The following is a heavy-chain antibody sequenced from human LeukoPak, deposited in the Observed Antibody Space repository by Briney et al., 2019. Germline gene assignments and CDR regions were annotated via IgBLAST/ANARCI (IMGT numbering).Heavy chain of an antibody. V-gene: IGHV3-53*05. CDR3: ARGSEGATFDY. CDR2: IYSGGST. J-gene: IGHJ4*02. D-gene: IGHD1-26*01. Sequence: PGGSLRLSCAASGFTVSSNYMSWVRQAPGKGLEWVSVIYSGGSTYYADSVKGRFTISRDDSKNTLYLQMNSRRAEDTAVYYCARGSEGATFDYWGQGTLVTVCS. CDR1: GFTVSSNY.